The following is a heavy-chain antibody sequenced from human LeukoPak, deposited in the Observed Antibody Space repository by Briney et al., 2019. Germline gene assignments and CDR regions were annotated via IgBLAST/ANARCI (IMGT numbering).Heavy chain of an antibody. V-gene: IGHV4-61*01. Sequence: SETLSLTCTVSGVSVSSGSYYWSWIRQPPGKGLEWIGYIYYSGSTNYNPSLKSRVTISVDTSKNQFSLKLSSVTAADTAVYYCARYYYGSGSYQYYFDYWGQRTLVTVSS. D-gene: IGHD3-10*01. CDR3: ARYYYGSGSYQYYFDY. CDR1: GVSVSSGSYY. J-gene: IGHJ4*02. CDR2: IYYSGST.